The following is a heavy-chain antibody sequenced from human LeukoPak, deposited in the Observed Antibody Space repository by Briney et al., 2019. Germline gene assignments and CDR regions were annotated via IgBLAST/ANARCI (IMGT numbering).Heavy chain of an antibody. CDR1: GFMFSSFE. CDR2: ISSGASTM. CDR3: ALLAVASDFDY. Sequence: GGSLRLSCAASGFMFSSFEMYWVRQAPGKGLEWVAYISSGASTMYYADSVKGRFTISRDDAKNSLFLQMNSLRAEDTAVYYCALLAVASDFDYWGQGTLVTVS. J-gene: IGHJ4*02. D-gene: IGHD6-19*01. V-gene: IGHV3-48*03.